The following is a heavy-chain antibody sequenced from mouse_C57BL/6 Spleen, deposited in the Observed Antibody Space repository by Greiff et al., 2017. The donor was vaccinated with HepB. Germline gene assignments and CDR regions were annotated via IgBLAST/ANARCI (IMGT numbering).Heavy chain of an antibody. CDR3: AREWDYGNSWFAY. CDR1: GYSFTGYY. D-gene: IGHD2-1*01. V-gene: IGHV1-42*01. Sequence: EVQLQQSGPELVKPGASVKISCKASGYSFTGYYMNWVKQSPEKSLEWIGEINPSTGGTTYNQKFKAKATLTVDKSSSTAYMQLKSLTSEDSAVYYCAREWDYGNSWFAYWGQGTLVTVSA. J-gene: IGHJ3*01. CDR2: INPSTGGT.